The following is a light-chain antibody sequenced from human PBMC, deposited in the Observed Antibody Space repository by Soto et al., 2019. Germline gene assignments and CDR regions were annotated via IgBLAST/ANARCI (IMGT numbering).Light chain of an antibody. Sequence: QSALTQPRSVSGSPGQSVTISCTGTSSDIGNYNYVSWYQQYPGKAPKLIIYDVSKRPSGIPDRFFGSKFGNTASLTISGLQAEDEADYYCCSYAGSSTWVFGGGTKVTVL. V-gene: IGLV2-11*01. CDR2: DVS. J-gene: IGLJ3*02. CDR1: SSDIGNYNY. CDR3: CSYAGSSTWV.